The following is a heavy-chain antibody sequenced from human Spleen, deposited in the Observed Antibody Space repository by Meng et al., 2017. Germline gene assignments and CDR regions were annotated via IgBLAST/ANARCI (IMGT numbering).Heavy chain of an antibody. CDR3: ARGPTTMAHDFDY. V-gene: IGHV4-34*09. J-gene: IGHJ4*02. CDR2: INHSGST. D-gene: IGHD4-11*01. CDR1: GGSFSDYY. Sequence: VPLQEPGPGLVKPPQTLSLTCTVSGGSFSDYYWSWIRQPPGKGLEWIGEINHSGSTNYNPSLESRATISVDTSQNNLSLKLSSVTAADSAVYYCARGPTTMAHDFDYWGQGTLVTVSS.